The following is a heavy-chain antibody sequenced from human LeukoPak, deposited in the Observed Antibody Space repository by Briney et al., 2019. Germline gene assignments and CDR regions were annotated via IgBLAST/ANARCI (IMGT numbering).Heavy chain of an antibody. CDR2: FDPEDGET. D-gene: IGHD3-10*01. Sequence: ASVKVSCKVSGDTLSEVSMHWVRQAPGKGLEWMGGFDPEDGETIYAQKFQGRVTMTEDTSTDTAYMELSSLRSEDTAVYYCATDSLWFGELLFDYWGQGTLVTVSS. V-gene: IGHV1-24*01. CDR3: ATDSLWFGELLFDY. CDR1: GDTLSEVS. J-gene: IGHJ4*02.